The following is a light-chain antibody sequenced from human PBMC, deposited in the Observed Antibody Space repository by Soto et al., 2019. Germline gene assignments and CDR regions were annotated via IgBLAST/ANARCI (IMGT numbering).Light chain of an antibody. CDR1: QSINTY. Sequence: DIQMTQSPSSLSASVGDRVTITCRASQSINTYLNWYQQKPGKVPNLLIYGASSLQGGVPSRFSGSGSGTDFTLTISSLQPEDFATYYCQQSDGVPRTFGPGTKVEIK. CDR3: QQSDGVPRT. V-gene: IGKV1-39*01. CDR2: GAS. J-gene: IGKJ3*01.